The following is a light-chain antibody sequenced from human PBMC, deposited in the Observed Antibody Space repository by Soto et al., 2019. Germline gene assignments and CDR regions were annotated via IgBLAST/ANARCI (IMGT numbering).Light chain of an antibody. CDR3: HQRSSWLRGT. V-gene: IGKV3-11*01. CDR1: QSVSSY. CDR2: DAS. J-gene: IGKJ4*01. Sequence: EIVLTQSPATLSLSPGERATLSCRARQSVSSYLAWYQHRPGQAPKLLIHDASNRATGIPARFSGSGSGTDFTLSINSLEPEDIAFYYCHQRSSWLRGTFGGVTKVEIK.